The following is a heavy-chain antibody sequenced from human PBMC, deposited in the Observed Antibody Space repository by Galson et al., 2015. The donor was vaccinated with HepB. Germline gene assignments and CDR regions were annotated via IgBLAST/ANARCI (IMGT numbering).Heavy chain of an antibody. V-gene: IGHV3-30*18. CDR3: AKDHSSGWSFDY. Sequence: SLRLSCAASGFTLSSYGMHWVRQAPGKGLEWVAVISYDGSNKYYADSVKGRFTISRDNSKNTLYLQMNSLRAEDTAVYYCAKDHSSGWSFDYWGQGTLVTVSS. CDR1: GFTLSSYG. CDR2: ISYDGSNK. J-gene: IGHJ4*02. D-gene: IGHD6-19*01.